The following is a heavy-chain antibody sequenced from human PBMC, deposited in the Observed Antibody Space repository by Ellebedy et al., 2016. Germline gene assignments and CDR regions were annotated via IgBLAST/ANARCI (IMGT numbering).Heavy chain of an antibody. J-gene: IGHJ4*02. D-gene: IGHD3-10*01. V-gene: IGHV4-34*01. CDR3: ARESLVLGVIAY. CDR1: GGSFSGYY. CDR2: INHSGST. Sequence: SETLSLTXAVYGGSFSGYYWSWIRQPPGKGLEWIGEINHSGSTNYNPSLKSRVTISVDTSKNQFSLKLSSVTAADTAVYYCARESLVLGVIAYWGQGILVTVSS.